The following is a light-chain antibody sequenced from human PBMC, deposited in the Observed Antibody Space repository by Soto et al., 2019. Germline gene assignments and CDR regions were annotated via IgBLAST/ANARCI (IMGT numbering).Light chain of an antibody. CDR1: QSISSW. J-gene: IGKJ4*01. V-gene: IGKV1-5*01. Sequence: DIQMTHSPSTLSASVGDRVTIPCRASQSISSWLAWYQQKPGQAPKLLIYDASSLESGVPSRFSGSGSDTEFTLTINNLQPDDLANYHCQQYNRYSLTFGGGTKVEIK. CDR2: DAS. CDR3: QQYNRYSLT.